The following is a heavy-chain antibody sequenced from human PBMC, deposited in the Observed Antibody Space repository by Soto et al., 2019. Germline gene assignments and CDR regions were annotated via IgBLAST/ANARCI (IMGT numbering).Heavy chain of an antibody. V-gene: IGHV3-74*01. CDR1: GFTFDYYW. Sequence: EVQLVESGGGLVQPGESLRLSCAASGFTFDYYWMHWVRQAPGKGLVWVSRVHSDGTTTTYADSVKGRFTISRDNARNTVSLQLSSRRAEDAAIDYFASGARGGFDLWGHGTVVTVSS. D-gene: IGHD3-10*01. CDR2: VHSDGTTT. CDR3: ASGARGGFDL. J-gene: IGHJ3*01.